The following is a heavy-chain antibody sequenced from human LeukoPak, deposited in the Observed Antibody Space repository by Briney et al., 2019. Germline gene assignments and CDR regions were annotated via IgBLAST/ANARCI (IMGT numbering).Heavy chain of an antibody. D-gene: IGHD5-18*01. CDR3: AREGYSYGYYFDY. CDR2: ISYDGSNK. J-gene: IGHJ4*02. Sequence: SLRLSCAASGFTFSSYAMHWVRQAPGKGLEWVAVISYDGSNKYYADSVKGRFTISRDNSKNTLYLQMNSLRAEDTAMYYCAREGYSYGYYFDYWGQGTLVTVSS. CDR1: GFTFSSYA. V-gene: IGHV3-30-3*01.